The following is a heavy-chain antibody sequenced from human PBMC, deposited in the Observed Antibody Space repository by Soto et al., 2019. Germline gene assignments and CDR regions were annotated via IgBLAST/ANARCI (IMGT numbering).Heavy chain of an antibody. CDR3: ASGIVGATTNWYYFDY. CDR1: GGSIRSSSYY. D-gene: IGHD1-26*01. J-gene: IGHJ4*02. Sequence: SETLSLTCTVSGGSIRSSSYYWGWIRQPPGKGLEWIGSIYYSGSTYYNPSLKSRVTISVDTSKNQFSLKLSSVTAADTAVYYCASGIVGATTNWYYFDYWGQGTLVTVS. CDR2: IYYSGST. V-gene: IGHV4-39*01.